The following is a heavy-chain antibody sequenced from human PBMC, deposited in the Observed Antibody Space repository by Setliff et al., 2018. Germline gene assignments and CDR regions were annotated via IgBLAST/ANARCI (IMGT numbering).Heavy chain of an antibody. J-gene: IGHJ4*02. CDR1: GGSISSYS. Sequence: KPSETLSLTCNVSGGSISSYSWSWIRQAPGKGLEWIGYLYYSGNTNYNPSLKSRVTTSLDTSKNHFSLKLDSVTAADTALYYCARSPSSGAYWNPRPFYSDYWARGTLVTVSS. CDR2: LYYSGNT. V-gene: IGHV4-59*08. CDR3: ARSPSSGAYWNPRPFYSDY. D-gene: IGHD1-26*01.